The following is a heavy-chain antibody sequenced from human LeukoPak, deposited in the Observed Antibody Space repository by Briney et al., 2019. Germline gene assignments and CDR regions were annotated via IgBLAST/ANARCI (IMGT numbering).Heavy chain of an antibody. CDR1: GFTFSTYG. CDR2: VRYDGSYK. Sequence: GGSLRLSCAASGFTFSTYGMHWVRQAPGKGLEWVAFVRYDGSYKYYADSVKGRFTISRDISKNTLYLQMNSLRAEDTAVYYCAKTAGDYCSSTSCYSRGFDYWGQGTLVTVSS. J-gene: IGHJ4*02. D-gene: IGHD2-2*01. CDR3: AKTAGDYCSSTSCYSRGFDY. V-gene: IGHV3-30*02.